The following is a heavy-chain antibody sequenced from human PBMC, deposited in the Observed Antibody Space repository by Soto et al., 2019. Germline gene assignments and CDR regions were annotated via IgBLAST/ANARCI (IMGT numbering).Heavy chain of an antibody. CDR2: IYYSGSA. CDR1: GGSVSNISDY. CDR3: ASSSLYGMDV. V-gene: IGHV4-61*01. J-gene: IGHJ6*02. Sequence: PSETLSLTCTVSGGSVSNISDYWSWVRQPPGKGLEWIGYIYYSGSADYNPSLGSRVTISLDTSKNQFSLKLSSVTTADTAVYYCASSSLYGMDVWGQGTTVTV.